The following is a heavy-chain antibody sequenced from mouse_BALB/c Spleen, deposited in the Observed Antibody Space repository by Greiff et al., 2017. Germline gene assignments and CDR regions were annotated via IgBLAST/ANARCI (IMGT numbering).Heavy chain of an antibody. D-gene: IGHD1-1*01. CDR2: IYPSDSYT. Sequence: QVQLQQSGAELVRPGASVKLSCKASGYTFTSYWINWVKQRPGQGLEWIGNIYPSDSYTNYNQKFKDKATLTVDKSSSTAYMQLSSPTSEDSAVYYCTRCYGSSYWYFDVWGAGTTVTVSS. V-gene: IGHV1-69*02. CDR1: GYTFTSYW. J-gene: IGHJ1*01. CDR3: TRCYGSSYWYFDV.